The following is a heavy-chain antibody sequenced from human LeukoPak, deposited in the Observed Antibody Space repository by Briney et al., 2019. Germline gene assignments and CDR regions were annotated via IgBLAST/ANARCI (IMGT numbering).Heavy chain of an antibody. CDR2: IYYSGST. Sequence: SETLSLTCTVSGGSISSGGYYWSWIRQHPGKGLEWIGYIYYSGSTYYNPSLKSRVTISVDTSKNQFSLKLSSVTAADTAVYYCARVPHYDFWSGSLYHYYGMDVWGQGTTVTVSS. D-gene: IGHD3-3*01. CDR3: ARVPHYDFWSGSLYHYYGMDV. CDR1: GGSISSGGYY. V-gene: IGHV4-31*03. J-gene: IGHJ6*02.